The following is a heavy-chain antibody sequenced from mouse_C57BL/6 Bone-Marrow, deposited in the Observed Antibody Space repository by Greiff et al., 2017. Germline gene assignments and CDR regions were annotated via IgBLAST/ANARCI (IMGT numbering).Heavy chain of an antibody. CDR3: AREGYGSSFYYFDY. J-gene: IGHJ2*01. CDR2: ISYDGSN. D-gene: IGHD1-1*01. CDR1: GYSITSGYY. Sequence: EVQLQQSGPGLVKPSQSLSLTCSVTGYSITSGYYWNWIRQFPGNKLEWMGYISYDGSNNYNPSLKNRISITRDTSKNQFFLKLNSVTTEDTATYYCAREGYGSSFYYFDYWGQGTTLTVSS. V-gene: IGHV3-6*01.